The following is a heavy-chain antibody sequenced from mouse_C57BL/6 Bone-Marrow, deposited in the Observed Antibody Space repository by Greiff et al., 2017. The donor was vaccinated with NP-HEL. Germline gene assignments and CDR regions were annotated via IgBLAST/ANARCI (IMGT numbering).Heavy chain of an antibody. CDR1: GFSLSTSGMG. V-gene: IGHV8-12*01. J-gene: IGHJ2*01. CDR2: PYWDDDN. D-gene: IGHD1-1*01. Sequence: QVPLKVSGPGLLQSSPTLSLTCSSSGFSLSTSGMGVSWLRQPSGLGLEWLAHPYWDDDNRNNPSLKSPLTISKDTSRNQVFLKISSVDTAVTATDYGARRVRSREDYWGQGTTLTVSS. CDR3: ARRVRSREDY.